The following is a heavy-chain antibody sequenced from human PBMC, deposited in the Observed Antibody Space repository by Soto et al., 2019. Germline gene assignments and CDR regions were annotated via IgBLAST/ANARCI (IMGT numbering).Heavy chain of an antibody. CDR1: GFTFSSYG. D-gene: IGHD7-27*01. V-gene: IGHV3-33*01. J-gene: IGHJ6*02. CDR2: IWYDGSNK. Sequence: QVQLVESGGGVVQPGRSLRLSCAASGFTFSSYGMHWVRQAPGKGLEWVAGIWYDGSNKYYADSVKGRFTISRDNSKNTLYLHMNSLSAEDTAVYYCAVSGDYYYGMAVWGQGTTVTVSS. CDR3: AVSGDYYYGMAV.